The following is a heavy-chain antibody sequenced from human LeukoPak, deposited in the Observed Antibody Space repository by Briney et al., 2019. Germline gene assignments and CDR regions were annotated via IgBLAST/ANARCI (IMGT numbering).Heavy chain of an antibody. J-gene: IGHJ4*02. CDR2: ISGSGGNT. CDR1: GFTFSSYA. CDR3: AKAYASGTYYIDY. D-gene: IGHD3-10*01. Sequence: GGSLRLSCAASGFTFSSYAMNWVRQAPGKGLEWVAAISGSGGNTYYADSVKGRFTISRDNSKYTLYLQMNSLRAEDTALYYCAKAYASGTYYIDYWGQGTLVTVSS. V-gene: IGHV3-23*01.